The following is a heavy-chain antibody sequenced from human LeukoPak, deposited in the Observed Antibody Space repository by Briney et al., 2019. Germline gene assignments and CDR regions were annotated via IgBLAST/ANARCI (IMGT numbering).Heavy chain of an antibody. D-gene: IGHD3-22*01. J-gene: IGHJ4*02. CDR3: ARDGSHYYYDSSGYYY. Sequence: SETLSLTCTVSGGSISNKYWSWIRQPPGKGLEWIGSIYYSGSTYYNPSLKSRVTISVDTSKNQFSLKLSSVTAADTAVYYCARDGSHYYYDSSGYYYWGQGTLVTVSS. CDR2: IYYSGST. CDR1: GGSISNKY. V-gene: IGHV4-59*12.